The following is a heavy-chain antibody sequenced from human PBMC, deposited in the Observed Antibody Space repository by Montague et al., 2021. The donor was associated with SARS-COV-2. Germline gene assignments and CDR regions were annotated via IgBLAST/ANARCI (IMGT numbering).Heavy chain of an antibody. CDR3: AGMLVPYYGMDV. D-gene: IGHD6-13*01. CDR2: IRYDGSNK. CDR1: GFTFSSYG. Sequence: SLRLYCAASGFTFSSYGMHWVRQAPSKGLEWVAVIRYDGSNKYYADSVKGRFTISRDNSKNTLYLQMNSLRAEDTAVYYCAGMLVPYYGMDVWGQGTTVTVSS. J-gene: IGHJ6*02. V-gene: IGHV3-33*01.